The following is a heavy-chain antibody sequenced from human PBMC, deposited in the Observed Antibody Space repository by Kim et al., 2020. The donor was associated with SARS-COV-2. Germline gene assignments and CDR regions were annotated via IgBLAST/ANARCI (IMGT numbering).Heavy chain of an antibody. CDR1: GYTFTSYG. J-gene: IGHJ6*02. V-gene: IGHV1-18*01. CDR2: ISAYNGNT. D-gene: IGHD3-10*01. CDR3: ARDPFLTSYYYGSGSSYGMDV. Sequence: ASVKVSCKASGYTFTSYGISWVRQAPGQGLEWMGWISAYNGNTNYAQKLQGRVTMTTDTSTSTAYMELRSLRSDDTAVYYCARDPFLTSYYYGSGSSYGMDVWGQGTTVTVSS.